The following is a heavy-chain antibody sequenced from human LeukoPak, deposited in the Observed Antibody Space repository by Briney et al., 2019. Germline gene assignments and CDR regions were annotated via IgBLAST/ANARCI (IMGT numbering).Heavy chain of an antibody. Sequence: PGGSLRLSCAASGFTFSSYGMHWVRQAPGKGLEWVAFIRYDGSNKYYADSVKGRFTISRDNSKNTLYLQMNSLRAEDTAVYYCARDILTGPGAFDIWGQGTMVTVSS. D-gene: IGHD3-9*01. CDR2: IRYDGSNK. CDR3: ARDILTGPGAFDI. J-gene: IGHJ3*02. V-gene: IGHV3-30*02. CDR1: GFTFSSYG.